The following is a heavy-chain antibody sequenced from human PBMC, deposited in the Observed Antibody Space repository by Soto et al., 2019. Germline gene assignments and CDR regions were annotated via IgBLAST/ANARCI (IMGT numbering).Heavy chain of an antibody. CDR1: GFTFSSST. Sequence: ASVKVSCKASGFTFSSSTMQWVRQARGQRLEWIGWIVVGSGNTNYAQKYQERVSITRDMSTSTAYMELSSLRSEDTAVYYCAASLEAATPDFWGQGTLVTVSS. J-gene: IGHJ4*02. D-gene: IGHD2-15*01. CDR2: IVVGSGNT. V-gene: IGHV1-58*02. CDR3: AASLEAATPDF.